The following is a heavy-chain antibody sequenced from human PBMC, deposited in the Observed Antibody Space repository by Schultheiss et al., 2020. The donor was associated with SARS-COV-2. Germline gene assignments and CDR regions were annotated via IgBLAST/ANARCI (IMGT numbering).Heavy chain of an antibody. D-gene: IGHD6-6*01. Sequence: GGSLRLYCTASGFTFGDYAMSWFRQAPGKGLEWVGFIRSKAYGGTTEYAASVKGRFTISRDDSKSIAYLQMNSLKTEDTAVYYCTRGGVPKKYSSSLDWFDPWGQGTLVTVSS. V-gene: IGHV3-49*03. CDR3: TRGGVPKKYSSSLDWFDP. CDR2: IRSKAYGGTT. J-gene: IGHJ5*02. CDR1: GFTFGDYA.